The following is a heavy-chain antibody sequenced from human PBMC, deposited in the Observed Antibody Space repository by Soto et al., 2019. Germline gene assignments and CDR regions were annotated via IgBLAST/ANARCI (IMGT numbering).Heavy chain of an antibody. Sequence: PGGSLRFSCAASGFTFSSYAMHWVRQAPGKGLEYVSAISSNGGSTYYANSVKGRFTISRDNSKNTLYLQMGSLRAEDMAVYYCARVPYSGYYGGYYYMDVWGKGTMVTVSS. J-gene: IGHJ6*03. V-gene: IGHV3-64*01. CDR3: ARVPYSGYYGGYYYMDV. CDR2: ISSNGGST. CDR1: GFTFSSYA. D-gene: IGHD5-12*01.